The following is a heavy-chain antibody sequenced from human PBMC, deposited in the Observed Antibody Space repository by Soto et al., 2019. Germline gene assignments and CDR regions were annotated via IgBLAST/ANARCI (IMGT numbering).Heavy chain of an antibody. Sequence: PRVSLQISFQDSTYSFTSYLISGMLHIPVKGLEWMETSYPGDSDTRYSLSFQGQDTISADKSISTGYLQWSSLKASDTGMYYCARPSRGGSYPFDYWGQGSLVTVSS. CDR3: ARPSRGGSYPFDY. CDR2: SYPGDSDT. V-gene: IGHV5-51*01. CDR1: TYSFTSYL. D-gene: IGHD1-26*01. J-gene: IGHJ4*02.